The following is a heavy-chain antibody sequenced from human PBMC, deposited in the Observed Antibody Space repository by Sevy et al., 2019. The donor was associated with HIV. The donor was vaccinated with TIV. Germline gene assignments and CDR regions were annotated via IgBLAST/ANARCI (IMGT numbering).Heavy chain of an antibody. J-gene: IGHJ6*02. Sequence: GGSLRLSCAASEFTFSGSAMHWVRQASGKGLEWVGRIRSKANSYATAYAASVKGRFTISRDDSKNTAYLQMNSLKTEDTAVYYCTRRSERTIGSYYYYGMDVWGQGTTVTVSS. V-gene: IGHV3-73*01. CDR2: IRSKANSYAT. CDR1: EFTFSGSA. CDR3: TRRSERTIGSYYYYGMDV. D-gene: IGHD2-15*01.